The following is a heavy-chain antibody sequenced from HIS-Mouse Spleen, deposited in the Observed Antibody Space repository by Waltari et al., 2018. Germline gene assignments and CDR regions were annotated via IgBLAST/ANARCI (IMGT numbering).Heavy chain of an antibody. CDR2: ISPILGIA. J-gene: IGHJ3*02. CDR1: GGTFSSYA. Sequence: QVQLVQSGAEVKKPGSSVKVSCKASGGTFSSYAISWVSRAPGQGLEWMGRISPILGIANYAQKFQGRVTITADKSTSTAYMELSSLRSEDTAVYYCARHPEIAAAVGAFDIWGQGTMVTVSS. CDR3: ARHPEIAAAVGAFDI. V-gene: IGHV1-69*04. D-gene: IGHD6-13*01.